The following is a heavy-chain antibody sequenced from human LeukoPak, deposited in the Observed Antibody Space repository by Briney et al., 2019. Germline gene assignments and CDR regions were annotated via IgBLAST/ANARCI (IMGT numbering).Heavy chain of an antibody. Sequence: GGSLRLSCAASGFTFSSYEMNWVRQAPGKGLEWVSSISSTSSYIYYADSVKVRFTISRNNAKNSLYLQMNSLRAEDTAVYYCARVGIAAAGTSWFDPWGQGTLVTVSS. CDR3: ARVGIAAAGTSWFDP. CDR1: GFTFSSYE. V-gene: IGHV3-21*01. CDR2: ISSTSSYI. J-gene: IGHJ5*02. D-gene: IGHD6-13*01.